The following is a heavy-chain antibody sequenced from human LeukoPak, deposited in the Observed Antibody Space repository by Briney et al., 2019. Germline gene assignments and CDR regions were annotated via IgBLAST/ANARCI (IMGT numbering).Heavy chain of an antibody. V-gene: IGHV5-51*01. CDR2: IYPGDSDT. Sequence: GESLKISCKGSGYSFNTYWIGWVRQMPGKGLEWMGIIYPGDSDTKYSPSFQGQVTISADKSISTAYLQWSSLKASDTAMYYCARAYEASDSGYVSWGQGTLVTVSS. CDR1: GYSFNTYW. D-gene: IGHD5-12*01. CDR3: ARAYEASDSGYVS. J-gene: IGHJ4*02.